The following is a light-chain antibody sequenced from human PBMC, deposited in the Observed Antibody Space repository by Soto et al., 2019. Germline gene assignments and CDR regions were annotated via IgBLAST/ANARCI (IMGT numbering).Light chain of an antibody. J-gene: IGKJ4*01. Sequence: VVLTQSPGTLSLSPGERATLSCRASQSFSSSNLAWYRHKPGQPPKLIVYSASRRATGIPDRFSGSGSGTDFTLTISRLEPEDLALYYCQQYGGSPPVTFGGGTRVDIK. CDR2: SAS. V-gene: IGKV3-20*01. CDR3: QQYGGSPPVT. CDR1: QSFSSSN.